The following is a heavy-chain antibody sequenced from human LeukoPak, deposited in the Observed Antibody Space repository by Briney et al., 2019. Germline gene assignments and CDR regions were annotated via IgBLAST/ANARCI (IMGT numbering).Heavy chain of an antibody. J-gene: IGHJ4*02. CDR2: IYHSGST. CDR1: GYSISSGYY. CDR3: ARGSGYGGNSDY. Sequence: SETLSLTCTVSGYSISSGYYWGWIRQPPGKGLEWIGSIYHSGSTYYNPSLRSRVTISVDTSKNQFSLKLSSVTAADTAVYYCARGSGYGGNSDYWGQGTLVTVSS. D-gene: IGHD4-23*01. V-gene: IGHV4-38-2*02.